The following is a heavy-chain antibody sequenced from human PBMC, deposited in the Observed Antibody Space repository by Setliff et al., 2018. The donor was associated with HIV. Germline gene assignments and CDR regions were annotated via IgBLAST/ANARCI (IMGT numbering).Heavy chain of an antibody. V-gene: IGHV4-39*01. Sequence: PSETLSLTCLVSGVPIGTTGYYWGWIRQPPGKTLEGIGSISYSGNRLYNSEKTYYNPSLKSRTTISVDTSKNHVSLQLTSVTVADTAVYFCARHWYSSPVTTWGQGTLVTVSS. CDR2: ISYSGNRLYNSEKT. CDR1: GVPIGTTGYY. D-gene: IGHD1-1*01. CDR3: ARHWYSSPVTT. J-gene: IGHJ5*02.